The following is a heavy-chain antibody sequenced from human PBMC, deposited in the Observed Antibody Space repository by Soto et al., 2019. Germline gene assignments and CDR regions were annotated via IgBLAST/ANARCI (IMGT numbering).Heavy chain of an antibody. CDR3: AREGRGCCCATSCPGI. J-gene: IGHJ4*02. V-gene: IGHV3-7*01. D-gene: IGHD2-2*01. CDR2: IKGDGSEK. Sequence: EVQLVESGGGLVQPGGSLRLSCAASGFTFSNYWMSWVRQAPGKGLEWVANIKGDGSEKYYVDSVKGRFTISTDNAKNSLYLQMNSLRAEDTAVYYCAREGRGCCCATSCPGIWGQGTLVTVSS. CDR1: GFTFSNYW.